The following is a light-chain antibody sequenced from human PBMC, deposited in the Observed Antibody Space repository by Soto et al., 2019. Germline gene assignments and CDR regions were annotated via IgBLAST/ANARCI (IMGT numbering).Light chain of an antibody. Sequence: QSPLTQQASLSGSPGQSITISCTGSSSDIYDYNYVSWYQQHPGKAPKLMIYEVSNRPSGVSTRFSGSKSGNTASLSISGLQTEDEAIYYCSSYTSSSTVYVFGTGTKVTVL. V-gene: IGLV2-14*01. CDR1: SSDIYDYNY. CDR2: EVS. J-gene: IGLJ1*01. CDR3: SSYTSSSTVYV.